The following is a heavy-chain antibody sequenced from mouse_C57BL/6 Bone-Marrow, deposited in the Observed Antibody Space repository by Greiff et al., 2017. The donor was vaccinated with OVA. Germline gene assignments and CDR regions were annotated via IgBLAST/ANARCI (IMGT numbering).Heavy chain of an antibody. CDR2: IRRKSSNYAT. D-gene: IGHD1-3*01. J-gene: IGHJ2*01. V-gene: IGHV10-3*01. CDR1: GFTFTTYA. Sequence: EVKLMESGGGLVQPKGSLKLSCAASGFTFTTYAMHWVRQAPGQGLEWVARIRRKSSNYATYYADSVKDRFTISRDDSPSMLYLQMNNLKTEETAMCDCGGGGGLKDEWEGWGQGATLTVSS. CDR3: GGGGGLKDEWEG.